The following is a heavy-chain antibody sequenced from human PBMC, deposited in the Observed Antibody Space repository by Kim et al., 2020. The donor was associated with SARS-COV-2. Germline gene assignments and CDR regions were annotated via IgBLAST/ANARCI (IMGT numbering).Heavy chain of an antibody. V-gene: IGHV1-69*04. CDR1: GGTFSSYA. CDR3: ARESREDIVATMDVGWFDP. J-gene: IGHJ5*02. Sequence: SVKVSCKASGGTFSSYAISWVRQAPGQGLEWMGRIIPIFGIANYAQKFQGRVTITADKSTSTAYMELSSLRSEDTAVYYCARESREDIVATMDVGWFDPWGQGTLVTVSS. CDR2: IIPIFGIA. D-gene: IGHD5-12*01.